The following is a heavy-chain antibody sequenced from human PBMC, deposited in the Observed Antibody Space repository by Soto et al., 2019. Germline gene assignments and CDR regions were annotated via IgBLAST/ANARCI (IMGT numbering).Heavy chain of an antibody. V-gene: IGHV4-59*01. CDR3: EREGSLNWSEY. Sequence: PSENLSLTCTGSGGSISSYYWSWIRQPPGKGLEWIGYIYYSGSTNYNPSLKSRVTISVDTSKNQFSLKLSSVTAADTAVYYCEREGSLNWSEYWGQGTRGTVSS. J-gene: IGHJ5*01. CDR2: IYYSGST. CDR1: GGSISSYY.